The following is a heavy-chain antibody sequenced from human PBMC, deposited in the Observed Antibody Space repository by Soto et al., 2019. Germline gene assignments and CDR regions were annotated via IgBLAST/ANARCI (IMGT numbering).Heavy chain of an antibody. CDR3: ARGASRWVTMIDDAFDI. CDR2: IYYSGST. CDR1: GGSISSGDYY. D-gene: IGHD3-22*01. V-gene: IGHV4-30-4*01. J-gene: IGHJ3*02. Sequence: QVQLQESGPGLVKPSQTLSLTCTVSGGSISSGDYYWSWIRQPPGKGLEWIGYIYYSGSTYYNPSLKSRVTISVDTSKNQFSLKLSSVTAADTAVYYCARGASRWVTMIDDAFDIWGQGTMVTVSS.